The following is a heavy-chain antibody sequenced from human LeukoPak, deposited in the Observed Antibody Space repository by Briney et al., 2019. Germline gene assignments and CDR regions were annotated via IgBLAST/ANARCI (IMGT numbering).Heavy chain of an antibody. CDR2: ISGSGGST. CDR3: AKDLLSAVPDFWSGYLFDY. D-gene: IGHD3-3*01. Sequence: GGSLRLSCAASGFTFSSYAMSWVRQAPGKGLEWVSAISGSGGSTCYADSVKGRFTISRGNSKNTLYLQMNSLRAEDTAVYYCAKDLLSAVPDFWSGYLFDYWGQGTLVTVSS. J-gene: IGHJ4*02. CDR1: GFTFSSYA. V-gene: IGHV3-23*01.